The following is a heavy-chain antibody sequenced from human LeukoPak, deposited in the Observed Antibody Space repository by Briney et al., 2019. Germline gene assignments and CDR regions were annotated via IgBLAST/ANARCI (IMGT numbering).Heavy chain of an antibody. J-gene: IGHJ4*02. CDR1: GGSISSGGSY. D-gene: IGHD3-3*01. CDR2: IYYSGST. V-gene: IGHV4-31*03. CDR3: ARISPPYDFWSGYADY. Sequence: SQTLSLTCTVSGGSISSGGSYWSWIRQHPGKGLEWIGYIYYSGSTYYNPSLKSRVTISVDTSKNQFSLKLSSVTAADTAVYYCARISPPYDFWSGYADYWGQGTLVTVSS.